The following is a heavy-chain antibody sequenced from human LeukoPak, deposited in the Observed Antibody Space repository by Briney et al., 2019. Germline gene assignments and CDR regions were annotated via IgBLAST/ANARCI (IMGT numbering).Heavy chain of an antibody. CDR2: ISSDGSST. CDR1: GFTFSSYW. Sequence: GGSLRLSCAASGFTFSSYWMHWVRQAPGKGLVWVSRISSDGSSTSYADSVKGRFTISRDNSKNTLYLQMNSLRAEDTAVYYCASGSAQQLVAGPPSNWGQGTLVTVSS. CDR3: ASGSAQQLVAGPPSN. V-gene: IGHV3-74*01. J-gene: IGHJ4*02. D-gene: IGHD6-6*01.